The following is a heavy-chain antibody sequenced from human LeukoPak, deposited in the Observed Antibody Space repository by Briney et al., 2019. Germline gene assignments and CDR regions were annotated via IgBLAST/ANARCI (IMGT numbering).Heavy chain of an antibody. CDR3: ARIQAVAGVGAFDY. CDR2: IWYDGSNK. J-gene: IGHJ4*02. Sequence: GGSLRLSCAASGFTFSSYGMHWVRQAPGKGLEWVAVIWYDGSNKYYADSVKGRFTISRDNSKNTLYLQMNSLRAEDTAVYYCARIQAVAGVGAFDYWGQGTLVTVSS. CDR1: GFTFSSYG. V-gene: IGHV3-30*19. D-gene: IGHD6-19*01.